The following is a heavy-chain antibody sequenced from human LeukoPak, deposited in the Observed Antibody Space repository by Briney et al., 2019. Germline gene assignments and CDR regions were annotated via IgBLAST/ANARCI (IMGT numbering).Heavy chain of an antibody. D-gene: IGHD3-10*01. CDR1: GDSISSCYYD. V-gene: IGHV4-30-4*01. CDR3: ARDGNAMVRGYAFEI. J-gene: IGHJ3*02. Sequence: SQTLSLICSVSGDSISSCYYDWSWIRQPPGKGLEWIGYIYSSGSTYYNPSLQSRVTISVDTSKNHFSLKLNSVTAADTAVYYCARDGNAMVRGYAFEIWGQGTMVTVSS. CDR2: IYSSGST.